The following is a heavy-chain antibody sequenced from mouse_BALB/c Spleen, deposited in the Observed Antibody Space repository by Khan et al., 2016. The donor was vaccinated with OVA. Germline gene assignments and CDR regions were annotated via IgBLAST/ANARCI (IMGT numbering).Heavy chain of an antibody. CDR3: ARGASYWYFDV. CDR2: INTYTGET. CDR1: GYTFTNYG. V-gene: IGHV9-1*02. Sequence: QIQLVQSGPELKKPGETVKISCKASGYTFTNYGMNWVKQAPGKGLKWMGWINTYTGETTYTDDFKGRFAFSLDTSASTAYLQINNLKNEDMATYCGARGASYWYFDVWGAGTTVTVSS. J-gene: IGHJ1*01.